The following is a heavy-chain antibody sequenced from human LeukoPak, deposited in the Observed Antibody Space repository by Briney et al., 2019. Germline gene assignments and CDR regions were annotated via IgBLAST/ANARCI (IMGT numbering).Heavy chain of an antibody. CDR3: ARGARPQWGSGSFEIWNDAFDI. J-gene: IGHJ3*02. Sequence: SETLSLTCAVYGGSFSGYYWSWIRQPPGKGLEWIGEINHSGSTDYNPSLKSRVTISVDTSKKHFSLRLSSVTAADTAVYYCARGARPQWGSGSFEIWNDAFDIWGQGTMVTVSS. CDR2: INHSGST. D-gene: IGHD3-10*01. V-gene: IGHV4-34*01. CDR1: GGSFSGYY.